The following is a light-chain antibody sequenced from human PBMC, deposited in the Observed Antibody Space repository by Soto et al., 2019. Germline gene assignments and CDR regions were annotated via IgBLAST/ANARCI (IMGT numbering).Light chain of an antibody. CDR1: QSVSYN. CDR3: QQYKNWPPLT. Sequence: EIVMTQSPATLSVSPGETATLSCRASQSVSYNLAWYQQKPGQGPRLLIYGAFTRATGIPARFSGSGSGTEFTLPIGSLQSEDFAVYYCQQYKNWPPLTFGGGNKVEIK. J-gene: IGKJ4*01. V-gene: IGKV3-15*01. CDR2: GAF.